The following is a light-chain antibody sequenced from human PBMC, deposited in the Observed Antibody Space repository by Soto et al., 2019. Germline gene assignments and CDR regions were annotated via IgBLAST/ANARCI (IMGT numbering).Light chain of an antibody. V-gene: IGKV1-9*01. J-gene: IGKJ5*01. CDR2: AAS. CDR1: QSISSY. CDR3: QQLNSYPIT. Sequence: IPMHQSPSSLSASVGGRVTITCPASQSISSYLNWYQQKPGKAPKLLIYAASTLQSGVPSRFSGSGSGTEFTLTISSLQPEDFATYYCQQLNSYPITFGQGTRLEIK.